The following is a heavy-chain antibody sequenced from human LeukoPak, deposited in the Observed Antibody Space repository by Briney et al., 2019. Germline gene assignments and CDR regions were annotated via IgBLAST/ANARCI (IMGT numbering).Heavy chain of an antibody. CDR1: GFTFSSYW. D-gene: IGHD6-19*01. CDR2: IRQDGSEK. CDR3: ARERQSTVAGRNVIVY. V-gene: IGHV3-7*01. J-gene: IGHJ4*02. Sequence: GGSLRLSCAASGFTFSSYWMNWVRQAPGKGLEWVANIRQDGSEKYYVDSVKGRFTISRDNAKNSLYLQMNSLRAEDTAVYYCARERQSTVAGRNVIVYWGQGTLVTVSS.